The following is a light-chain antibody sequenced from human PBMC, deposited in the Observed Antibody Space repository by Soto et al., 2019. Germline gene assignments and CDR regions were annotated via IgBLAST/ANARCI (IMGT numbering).Light chain of an antibody. V-gene: IGLV2-14*01. CDR2: EVT. Sequence: QSALTQPPSASGSPGQSVTISCTGTSSDIGGYDYVSWYQQHPGKAPKLIIYEVTNRPSGVSNRFSGSKSGNTASLTISGLQAEDEADYYCSSYTSTGTPVFGTGTKLTVL. CDR3: SSYTSTGTPV. J-gene: IGLJ1*01. CDR1: SSDIGGYDY.